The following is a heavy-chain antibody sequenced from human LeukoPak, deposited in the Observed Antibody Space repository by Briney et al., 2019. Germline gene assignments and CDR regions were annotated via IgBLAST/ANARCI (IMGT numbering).Heavy chain of an antibody. V-gene: IGHV4-30-4*08. CDR2: IYYSGST. D-gene: IGHD2-2*01. J-gene: IGHJ3*02. CDR1: GGSISSGDYY. Sequence: SQTLYLTCTVSGGSISSGDYYWSWIRQPPGKGLEWIGYIYYSGSTYYNPSLKSRVTISVDTSNNQFSLKLSSVTAADNAVYYCASRVVPAAIGVFDIWGKGTMVPVSS. CDR3: ASRVVPAAIGVFDI.